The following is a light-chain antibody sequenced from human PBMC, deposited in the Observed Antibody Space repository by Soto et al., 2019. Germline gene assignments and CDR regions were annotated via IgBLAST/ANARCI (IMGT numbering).Light chain of an antibody. CDR2: GAS. CDR3: QQYETFSGT. V-gene: IGKV3-15*01. J-gene: IGKJ1*01. Sequence: EIVMTQSPATLSVSPGERATLSCRASQSVSSNLAWHQQKPGQAPRLLIYGASTRATGIPARFSGSGSGTEFTLTIASLQPDDFATYYCQQYETFSGTFGPGTKVDIK. CDR1: QSVSSN.